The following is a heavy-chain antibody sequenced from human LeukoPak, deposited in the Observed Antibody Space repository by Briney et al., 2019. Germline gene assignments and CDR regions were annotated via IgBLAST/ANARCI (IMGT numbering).Heavy chain of an antibody. CDR3: ARDPTMMDAFDI. Sequence: PGGSLRLSCAASGFTFDNYAMHWVRQAPGKGLEWVAGINWNSAKTGYADSVRGRFTISRDNAKNSLYLQMNSLRAEDTAVYYCARDPTMMDAFDIWGQGTMVTVSS. D-gene: IGHD3-22*01. CDR1: GFTFDNYA. CDR2: INWNSAKT. J-gene: IGHJ3*02. V-gene: IGHV3-9*01.